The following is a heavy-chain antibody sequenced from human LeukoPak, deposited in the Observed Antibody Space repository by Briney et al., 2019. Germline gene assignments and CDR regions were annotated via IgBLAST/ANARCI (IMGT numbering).Heavy chain of an antibody. V-gene: IGHV4-61*02. D-gene: IGHD3-16*01. J-gene: IGHJ4*02. CDR2: IYTSGST. Sequence: SETLSLTCTVSGGSISSGSYYWSWIRQPAGKGLEWIGRIYTSGSTNYNPSLKSRVTISVDTSKNQFSLKLSSVTAADTAVYYCASVWGHWGQGTLVTVSS. CDR3: ASVWGH. CDR1: GGSISSGSYY.